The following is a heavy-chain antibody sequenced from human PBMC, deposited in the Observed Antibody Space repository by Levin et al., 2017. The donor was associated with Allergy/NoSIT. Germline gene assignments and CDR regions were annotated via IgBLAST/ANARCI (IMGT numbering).Heavy chain of an antibody. D-gene: IGHD1-14*01. V-gene: IGHV3-21*06. Sequence: GGSLRLSCATSGFNFNIYSMSWVRQAPGKGPEWVSSIRGGNNYMSYADSVKGRFTISRDHAKSLLFLQMNSLRAEDTAVYYCARDRSRGTVRDQLYYFDYWGQGTLVTVSS. CDR3: ARDRSRGTVRDQLYYFDY. J-gene: IGHJ4*02. CDR2: IRGGNNYM. CDR1: GFNFNIYS.